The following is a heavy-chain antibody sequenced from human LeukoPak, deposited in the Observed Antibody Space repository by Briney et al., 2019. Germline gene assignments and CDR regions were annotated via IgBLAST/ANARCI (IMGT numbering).Heavy chain of an antibody. D-gene: IGHD6-19*01. J-gene: IGHJ1*01. CDR1: GLTFSSYA. Sequence: PGGSLRLYCAAPGLTFSSYAMSWVRQAPGKGLESVSPISGSGGSTYYADSVKGRFTISRDNSKNTLYLQMNSLRAEDTAVYYCAKDSSGWYGEYFQHWGQGTLVTVSS. CDR2: ISGSGGST. V-gene: IGHV3-23*01. CDR3: AKDSSGWYGEYFQH.